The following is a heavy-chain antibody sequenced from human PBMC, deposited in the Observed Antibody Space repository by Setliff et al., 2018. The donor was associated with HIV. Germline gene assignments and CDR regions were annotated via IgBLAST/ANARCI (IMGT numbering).Heavy chain of an antibody. CDR1: GYNFNGFY. D-gene: IGHD3-22*01. J-gene: IGHJ5*02. V-gene: IGHV1-2*02. Sequence: ASVKVSCKASGYNFNGFYLHWVRQAPGQGLEWVAWINPSTGDTHYAQKFQGRVAVTRDTSISTAYMELRRVRSDDTAVYLCARGRTYDSSIYFGNWFDPWGQGTLVTVSS. CDR3: ARGRTYDSSIYFGNWFDP. CDR2: INPSTGDT.